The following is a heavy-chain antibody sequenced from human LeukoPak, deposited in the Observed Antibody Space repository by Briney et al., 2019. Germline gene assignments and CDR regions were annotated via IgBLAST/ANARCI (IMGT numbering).Heavy chain of an antibody. V-gene: IGHV5-51*01. CDR1: GYSFTSYW. Sequence: GESLKISCKGSGYSFTSYWIGWVRQMPGKGLEWMGIIYPGDSDTRYSPSFQGQVTISADKSISTAYLQWSSLKASDTAMYYCARFVGHYYDSSGYYFYYWGQGTLVTVPS. D-gene: IGHD3-22*01. J-gene: IGHJ4*02. CDR3: ARFVGHYYDSSGYYFYY. CDR2: IYPGDSDT.